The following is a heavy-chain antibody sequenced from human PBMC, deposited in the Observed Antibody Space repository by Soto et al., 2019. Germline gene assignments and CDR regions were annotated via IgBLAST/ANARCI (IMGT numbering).Heavy chain of an antibody. CDR3: ARVRGVVVAADFDY. CDR2: IYYSGST. D-gene: IGHD2-15*01. CDR1: GGSISSGDYY. Sequence: SVTLSLTCPVSGGSISSGDYYWCWIRQPPGKGLEWIGYIYYSGSTYYNPSLKSRVTISVHTSKNQFSLKLSSVTAADTAVYYCARVRGVVVAADFDYWGQGTLVTVSS. V-gene: IGHV4-30-4*01. J-gene: IGHJ4*02.